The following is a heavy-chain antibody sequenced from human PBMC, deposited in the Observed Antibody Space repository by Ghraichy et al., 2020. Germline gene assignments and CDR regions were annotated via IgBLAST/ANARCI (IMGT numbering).Heavy chain of an antibody. CDR1: GFTFSTYS. V-gene: IGHV3-21*01. J-gene: IGHJ4*02. CDR2: ISSSSSYI. CDR3: ARGPVGYSYGYFDY. Sequence: GGSLRLSCAASGFTFSTYSMNWVRQAPGKGLEWVSSISSSSSYIYYADSVKGRFTISRDNAKNSLYLQMNSLRVEDTAVYYCARGPVGYSYGYFDYWGQGTLVTVSS. D-gene: IGHD5-18*01.